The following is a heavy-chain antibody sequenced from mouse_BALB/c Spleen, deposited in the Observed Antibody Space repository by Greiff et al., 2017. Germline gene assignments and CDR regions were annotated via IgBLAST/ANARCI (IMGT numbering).Heavy chain of an antibody. CDR1: GYAFSSYW. D-gene: IGHD2-13*01. CDR2: IYPGDGDT. J-gene: IGHJ2*01. Sequence: QVQLKQSGAELVRPGSSVKISCKASGYAFSSYWMNWVKQRPGQGLEWIGQIYPGDGDTNYNGKFKGKATLTADKSSSTAYMQLSSLTSEDSAVYFCARGGGDYPSYFDYWGQGTTLTVSS. CDR3: ARGGGDYPSYFDY. V-gene: IGHV1-80*01.